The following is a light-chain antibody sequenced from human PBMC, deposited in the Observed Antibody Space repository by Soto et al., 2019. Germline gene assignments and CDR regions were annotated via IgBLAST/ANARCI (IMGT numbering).Light chain of an antibody. Sequence: QSALTQPPSVSGSPGQSVAISCTGTSSDVGSYNRVSWYQQPPGAAPKLMIYEVSNRPSGVPDRFSGSKSRNTASLTISGLQAEDEADYYCNSYTGSSTYVFGTGTKLTVL. CDR2: EVS. J-gene: IGLJ1*01. CDR1: SSDVGSYNR. CDR3: NSYTGSSTYV. V-gene: IGLV2-18*02.